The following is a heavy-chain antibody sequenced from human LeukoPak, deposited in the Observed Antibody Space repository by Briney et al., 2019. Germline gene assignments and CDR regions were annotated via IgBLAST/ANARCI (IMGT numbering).Heavy chain of an antibody. CDR3: FSPEGSKDY. CDR2: IKADGGEK. J-gene: IGHJ4*02. Sequence: GGSLRLSCAASGFTFSTYWMNWFRQTPGKGLEWVAKIKADGGEKDHVASVKGRFTISRDNAKNSLYLQMNSLRVEDTAVYYCFSPEGSKDYWGQGTLVTVSS. CDR1: GFTFSTYW. V-gene: IGHV3-7*01.